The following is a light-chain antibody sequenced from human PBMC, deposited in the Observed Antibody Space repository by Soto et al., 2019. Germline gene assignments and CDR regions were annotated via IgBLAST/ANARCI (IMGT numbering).Light chain of an antibody. V-gene: IGKV1-39*01. CDR3: QQSYRTPHT. CDR1: QGVSAY. CDR2: AGS. Sequence: DIQMTQSPSSLSASVGDRVTITCRASQGVSAYLIWYQQRQGRAPKLLIYAGSNLLSGVPSRFSGSGSGTNFTLTINSLQPEDFATYYCQQSYRTPHTFGQGTKLETK. J-gene: IGKJ2*01.